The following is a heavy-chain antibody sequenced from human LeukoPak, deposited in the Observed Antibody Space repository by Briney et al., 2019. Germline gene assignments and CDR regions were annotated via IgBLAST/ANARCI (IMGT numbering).Heavy chain of an antibody. Sequence: GGSLRLSCAASGFTFSSYWMSWVRQAPGKGLEWVGRSRNKANGYTTEYAASVKGRFTISRDDSKNSLYLQMNSLKTEDTAVYYCARVARSYYFDYWGQGTLVTVSS. CDR1: GFTFSSYW. CDR3: ARVARSYYFDY. V-gene: IGHV3-72*01. D-gene: IGHD5-12*01. CDR2: SRNKANGYTT. J-gene: IGHJ4*02.